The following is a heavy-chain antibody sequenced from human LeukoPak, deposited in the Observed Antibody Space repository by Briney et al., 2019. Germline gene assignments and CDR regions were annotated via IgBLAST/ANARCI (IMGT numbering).Heavy chain of an antibody. CDR1: GVTFSAYW. Sequence: GGSLRLSCTASGVTFSAYWMSWVRQAPGKGLEWMGKIKQDGSEKHYADSVNGRFTISRDTTKHSPLKQMSRPTADDTAVYYWARSVVAATETFDYWGQGALVTVSS. J-gene: IGHJ4*02. V-gene: IGHV3-7*01. CDR3: ARSVVAATETFDY. D-gene: IGHD2-15*01. CDR2: IKQDGSEK.